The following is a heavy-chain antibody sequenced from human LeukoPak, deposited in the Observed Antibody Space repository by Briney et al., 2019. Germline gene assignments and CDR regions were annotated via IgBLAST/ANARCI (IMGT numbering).Heavy chain of an antibody. V-gene: IGHV1-2*02. CDR3: ARASGSYGGYFDY. J-gene: IGHJ4*02. D-gene: IGHD4-23*01. CDR2: INPNSGGT. Sequence: GASVKVPCKASGYTFTGYYMHWVRQAPGQGLEWMGWINPNSGGTNYAQKFQGRVTMTRDTSISTAYMELSRLRSDDTAVYYCARASGSYGGYFDYWGQGTLVTVSS. CDR1: GYTFTGYY.